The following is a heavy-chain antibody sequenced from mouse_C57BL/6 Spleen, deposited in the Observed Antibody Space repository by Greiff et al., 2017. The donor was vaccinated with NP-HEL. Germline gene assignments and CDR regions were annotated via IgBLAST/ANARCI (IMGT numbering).Heavy chain of an antibody. V-gene: IGHV5-15*01. D-gene: IGHD1-1*01. CDR2: ISNLAYSI. J-gene: IGHJ1*03. Sequence: EVKVVESGGGLVQPGGSLKLSCAASGFTFSDYGMAWVRQAPRKGPEWVAFISNLAYSIYYADTVTGRFTISRENAKNTLYLEMSSLRSEDTAMYYCARHPYYGSSEGYFDVWGTGTTVTVSS. CDR3: ARHPYYGSSEGYFDV. CDR1: GFTFSDYG.